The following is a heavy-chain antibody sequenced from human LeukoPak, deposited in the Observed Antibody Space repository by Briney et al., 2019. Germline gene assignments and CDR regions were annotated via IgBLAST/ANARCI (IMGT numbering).Heavy chain of an antibody. CDR3: ARDGEPRYWGSGYYYGMDV. Sequence: PGGSLRLSCAASGFTFSSYALSWVRQAPGKGLEWVSIISGSGGSTYYADSVRGRFTISRDNSKNTLYLQMNSLSAEDTAVYSCARDGEPRYWGSGYYYGMDVWGQGTTVTVSS. CDR2: ISGSGGST. D-gene: IGHD7-27*01. J-gene: IGHJ6*02. CDR1: GFTFSSYA. V-gene: IGHV3-23*01.